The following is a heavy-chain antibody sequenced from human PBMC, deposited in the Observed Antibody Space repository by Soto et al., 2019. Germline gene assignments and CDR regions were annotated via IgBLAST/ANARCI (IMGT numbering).Heavy chain of an antibody. CDR1: GGSISSRYY. D-gene: IGHD3-3*01. V-gene: IGHV4-59*08. Sequence: SETLSLTCAVSGGSISSRYYWSWVRQPPGKGLEWIGFIYYSGSTNYNPSLKSRVTISVDTSKNQFSLKLSSVTAADTAVYYCARQPPRDYDYWSGRLRLGNWFDPWGQGTLVNVSS. CDR3: ARQPPRDYDYWSGRLRLGNWFDP. J-gene: IGHJ5*02. CDR2: IYYSGST.